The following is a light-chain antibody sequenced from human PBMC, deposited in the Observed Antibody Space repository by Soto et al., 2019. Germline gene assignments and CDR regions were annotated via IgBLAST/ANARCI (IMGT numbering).Light chain of an antibody. Sequence: EIVMTQSPATLSVSPGEGATLSCRATQSVSISLAWYQHKPGQAPRLLIHGASTRASGIPPKFSGSGSGTEFTLTISSLQSEDYAVYYCQQYNEWPPFTFGQGTRLEIK. CDR2: GAS. CDR3: QQYNEWPPFT. J-gene: IGKJ5*01. CDR1: QSVSIS. V-gene: IGKV3D-15*01.